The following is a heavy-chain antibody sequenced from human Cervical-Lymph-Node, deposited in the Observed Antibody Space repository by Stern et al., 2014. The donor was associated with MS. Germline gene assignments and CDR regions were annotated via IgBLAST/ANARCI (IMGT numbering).Heavy chain of an antibody. Sequence: VQLLESGPGLVKPSQTLSLTCTVSGGSVGSGSYDWSWIRQPAGKGLEWIGRIYTTGSPYYNPSLKSRVSLSIDTSTNQISLTRTPVTAADTAVYYCARDKEDTNMACRYFDNWGQGTLVTVSS. CDR3: ARDKEDTNMACRYFDN. V-gene: IGHV4-61*02. CDR2: IYTTGSP. J-gene: IGHJ4*02. D-gene: IGHD5-18*01. CDR1: GGSVGSGSYD.